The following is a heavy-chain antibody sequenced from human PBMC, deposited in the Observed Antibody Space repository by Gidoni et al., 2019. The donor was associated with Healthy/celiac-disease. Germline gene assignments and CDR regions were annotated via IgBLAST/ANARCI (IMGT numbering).Heavy chain of an antibody. Sequence: QVQLQESGPGLVKPSETLSLTCAVSGYSISSGYYWGWIRQPPGKGLEWIGSIYHSGSTYYNPSLKSRVTISVDTFKNQFSLKLSSVTAADTAVYYCARKWKEQWLVTGNWFDPWGQGTLVTVSS. CDR2: IYHSGST. V-gene: IGHV4-38-2*01. CDR3: ARKWKEQWLVTGNWFDP. CDR1: GYSISSGYY. D-gene: IGHD6-19*01. J-gene: IGHJ5*02.